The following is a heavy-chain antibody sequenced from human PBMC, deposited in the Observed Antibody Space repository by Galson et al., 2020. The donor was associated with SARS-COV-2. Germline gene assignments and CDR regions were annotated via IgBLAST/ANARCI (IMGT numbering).Heavy chain of an antibody. CDR2: IYYTGSST. CDR3: ARGDYSSSHFPYYYMDV. Sequence: LETLSLTCTVSGGSIASYYGSWVRQPPGKGLEWIGYIYYTGSSTKYNPSLSSRVTMSMAAATNQFSLKLNSVTAADTAVYYCARGDYSSSHFPYYYMDVWGKGTTVTVSS. D-gene: IGHD6-13*01. CDR1: GGSIASYY. J-gene: IGHJ6*03. V-gene: IGHV4-59*01.